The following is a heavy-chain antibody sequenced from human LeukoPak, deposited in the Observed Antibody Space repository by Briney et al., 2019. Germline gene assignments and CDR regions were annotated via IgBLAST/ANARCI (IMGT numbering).Heavy chain of an antibody. J-gene: IGHJ4*02. CDR3: ARGVEYYDSSGSEYDY. V-gene: IGHV4-59*01. D-gene: IGHD3-22*01. Sequence: SETLSLTCTVSGGSISSYYWSWIRQPPGKGLEWIGYIYYSGSTNYNPSLKSRVTISVDTSKNQFSLKLSSVTAADTAVYYCARGVEYYDSSGSEYDYWGQGTLVTVSS. CDR1: GGSISSYY. CDR2: IYYSGST.